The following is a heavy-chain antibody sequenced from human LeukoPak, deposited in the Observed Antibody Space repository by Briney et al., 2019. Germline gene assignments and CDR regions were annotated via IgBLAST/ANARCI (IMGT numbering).Heavy chain of an antibody. CDR1: GYTLTSYG. CDR3: ARMSSRDSGAYWGP. D-gene: IGHD3-22*01. CDR2: IIPSLDTP. V-gene: IGHV1-69*13. Sequence: WASVKVSCKASGYTLTSYGISWVRQAPGLGLEWMGGIIPSLDTPSYAQTFQGRITITADDATNTIYMELSSLTSADTGVYYCARMSSRDSGAYWGPWGQGTLVTVSS. J-gene: IGHJ5*02.